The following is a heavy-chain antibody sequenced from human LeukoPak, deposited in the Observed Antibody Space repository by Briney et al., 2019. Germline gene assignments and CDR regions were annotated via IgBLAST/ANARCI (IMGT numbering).Heavy chain of an antibody. J-gene: IGHJ5*02. Sequence: SETLSLTCAVYGGSSSGYYWSWIRQPPGKGLEWIGEINHSGSTNYNPSLKSRVTISVDTSKNQFSLKLSSVTAADTAVYYCARKPIVVVVAAKKKYNWFDPWGQGTLVTVSS. CDR1: GGSSSGYY. CDR2: INHSGST. V-gene: IGHV4-34*01. D-gene: IGHD2-15*01. CDR3: ARKPIVVVVAAKKKYNWFDP.